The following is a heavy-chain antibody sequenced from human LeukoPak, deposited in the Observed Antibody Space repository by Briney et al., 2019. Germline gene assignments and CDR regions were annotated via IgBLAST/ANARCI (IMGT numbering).Heavy chain of an antibody. V-gene: IGHV1-2*02. CDR3: ARSGSSWSLIIDY. CDR1: GYTVTGYY. D-gene: IGHD6-13*01. J-gene: IGHJ4*02. Sequence: GASVKVSCKASGYTVTGYYMHWVRQAPGQGLEWMGWINPNSGGTNYAQKFQGRVTMTRDTSISTAYMELSRLRSDDTAVYYCARSGSSWSLIIDYWGQGTLVTVSS. CDR2: INPNSGGT.